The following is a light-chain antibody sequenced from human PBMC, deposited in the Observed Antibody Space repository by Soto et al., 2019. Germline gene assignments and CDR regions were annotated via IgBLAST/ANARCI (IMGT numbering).Light chain of an antibody. CDR1: DLGNKY. CDR3: QAWDSTTVV. CDR2: QDT. J-gene: IGLJ2*01. Sequence: SYELTQSPSVSVSPGQTASITCSGDDLGNKYASWYQQKPGQSPVLVIYQDTKRPSGIPERFSGSNSGNTATLIISGTQAMDEAAYYCQAWDSTTVVFGGGTKLTVL. V-gene: IGLV3-1*01.